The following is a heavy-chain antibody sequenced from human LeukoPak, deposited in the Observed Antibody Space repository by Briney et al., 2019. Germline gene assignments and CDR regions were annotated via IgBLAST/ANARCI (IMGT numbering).Heavy chain of an antibody. D-gene: IGHD3-10*01. V-gene: IGHV3-20*04. CDR1: GFTFDDYG. Sequence: GGSLRLSCVASGFTFDDYGMSWVRQAPGKGLEWVSGINWNGDTRGYAASVRGRFTISRDNAKNSLYLQMNSLRAEDTSIYYCARRGPYFDYWGQGILVTVSS. J-gene: IGHJ4*02. CDR3: ARRGPYFDY. CDR2: INWNGDTR.